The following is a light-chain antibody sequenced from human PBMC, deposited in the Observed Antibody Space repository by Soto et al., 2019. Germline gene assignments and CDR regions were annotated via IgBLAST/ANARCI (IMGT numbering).Light chain of an antibody. Sequence: DIQMTQSPSTLSASVGDRVTITCRASQSVSSWLAWYQQMPGKAPKVLIYKASTLESGVPSRFSGSGSGTEFTLTISRLQPDDFATYYCQQYSRYITFGGGTKVEIK. V-gene: IGKV1-5*03. J-gene: IGKJ4*01. CDR2: KAS. CDR1: QSVSSW. CDR3: QQYSRYIT.